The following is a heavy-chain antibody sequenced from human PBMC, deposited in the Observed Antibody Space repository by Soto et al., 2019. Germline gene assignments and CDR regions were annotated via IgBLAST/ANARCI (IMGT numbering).Heavy chain of an antibody. D-gene: IGHD1-20*01. CDR3: ASLITDRARDGDAFDI. V-gene: IGHV3-20*01. J-gene: IGHJ3*02. Sequence: SGGSLRLSCAASGFTFDDYGMSWVRQAPWKGLEWVSGINWNGGSTGYADSVKGRFTISRDNAKNSLYLQMNSLRAEDTALYHCASLITDRARDGDAFDIWGQGTMVTVSS. CDR2: INWNGGST. CDR1: GFTFDDYG.